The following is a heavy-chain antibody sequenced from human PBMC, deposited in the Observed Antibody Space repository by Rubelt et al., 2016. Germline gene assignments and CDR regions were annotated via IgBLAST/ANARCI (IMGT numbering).Heavy chain of an antibody. D-gene: IGHD3-16*01. Sequence: QLQLQESGPGLVKPSGTLSLPCAVSGGSIISSNWWSWVRQTPGKGLEWIGEIYHSGSPNYNPSLKSRVTITVDNSKNQVSLKRCCVTAADTAVYYCASSNDYVWGSPDSWGQGTLVTVSS. V-gene: IGHV4-4*02. CDR1: GGSIISSNW. CDR3: ASSNDYVWGSPDS. CDR2: IYHSGSP. J-gene: IGHJ4*02.